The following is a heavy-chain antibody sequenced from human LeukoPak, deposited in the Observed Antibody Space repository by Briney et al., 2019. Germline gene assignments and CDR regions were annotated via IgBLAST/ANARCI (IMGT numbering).Heavy chain of an antibody. J-gene: IGHJ6*03. V-gene: IGHV4-61*02. Sequence: PSETLSLTCTVSGGSISSGSYYWNWIRQPAGKGLEWIGRIYSSGSTNYNPSLKSRVTISVDTSKNQFSLKLSSVTAADTAVYYCARVGYYYGSGSPPDYYCYYYMDVWGKGTTVTVSS. CDR2: IYSSGST. CDR1: GGSISSGSYY. CDR3: ARVGYYYGSGSPPDYYCYYYMDV. D-gene: IGHD3-10*01.